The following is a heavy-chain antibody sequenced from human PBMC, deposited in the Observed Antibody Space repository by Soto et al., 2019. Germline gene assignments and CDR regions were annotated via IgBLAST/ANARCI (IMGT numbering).Heavy chain of an antibody. CDR1: GYTFTGYY. CDR2: INPNSGGT. J-gene: IGHJ4*02. D-gene: IGHD3-22*01. Sequence: GASVKVSCKASGYTFTGYYMHWVRQAPGQGLEWMGWINPNSGGTNYAQKFQGWVTMTRDTSISTAYMELSRLRSDDTAVYYCARSFHSSGYQLLYYFDYWGQGTLVTVSS. CDR3: ARSFHSSGYQLLYYFDY. V-gene: IGHV1-2*04.